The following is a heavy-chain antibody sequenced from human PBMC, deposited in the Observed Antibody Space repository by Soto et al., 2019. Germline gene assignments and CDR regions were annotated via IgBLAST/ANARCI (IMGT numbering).Heavy chain of an antibody. CDR2: ISYDGSNK. CDR3: AKDNRLAH. Sequence: PGGSLRLSCAASGFTFSSYGMHWVRQAPGKGLEWVAVISYDGSNKYYADSVKGRFTISRDNSKNTVYLQMTSLRAEDTAIYYCAKDNRLAHWGQGTLVTVSS. CDR1: GFTFSSYG. J-gene: IGHJ4*02. V-gene: IGHV3-30*18.